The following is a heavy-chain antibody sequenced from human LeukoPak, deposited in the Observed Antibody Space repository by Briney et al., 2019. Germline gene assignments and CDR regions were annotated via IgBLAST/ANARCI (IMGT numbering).Heavy chain of an antibody. CDR3: ARDLRPGIAAHSFDY. V-gene: IGHV4-4*07. CDR1: GGSISTYY. CDR2: IHTSGST. Sequence: PSETLSLTCTVSGGSISTYYWSWIRQPAGKGLEWIGRIHTSGSTNYNPSLKSRVTMSVDTSKNQFSLKLSSVTAADTAVYYCARDLRPGIAAHSFDYWGQGTLVTVSS. D-gene: IGHD6-6*01. J-gene: IGHJ4*02.